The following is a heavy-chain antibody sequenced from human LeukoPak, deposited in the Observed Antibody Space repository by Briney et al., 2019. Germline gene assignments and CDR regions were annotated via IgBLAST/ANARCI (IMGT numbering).Heavy chain of an antibody. V-gene: IGHV3-9*03. CDR1: GFTFDDYA. Sequence: GGSLRLSCAASGFTFDDYAMHWVRQAPGKGLEWVSGISWNSGSIGYADSVKGRFTISRDNAKNSLYLQMNSLRAEDMALYYCARESTGFDYWGQGTMVTVSS. CDR3: ARESTGFDY. D-gene: IGHD3-10*01. CDR2: ISWNSGSI. J-gene: IGHJ4*02.